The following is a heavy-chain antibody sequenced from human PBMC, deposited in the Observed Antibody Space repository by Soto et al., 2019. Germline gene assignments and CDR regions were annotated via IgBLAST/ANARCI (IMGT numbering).Heavy chain of an antibody. J-gene: IGHJ4*02. D-gene: IGHD1-1*01. CDR1: GYGFTTYG. V-gene: IGHV1-18*01. Sequence: QVHLVQSGAAVKKPGASVKVSCKGSGYGFTTYGITWVRQAPGQGLEWMAWISAHNGNTNCALKLQARVTVTRDTSTSTAYMELRSLRSDDTAVYYCARGRYGDYWGQGDLVTVAS. CDR2: ISAHNGNT. CDR3: ARGRYGDY.